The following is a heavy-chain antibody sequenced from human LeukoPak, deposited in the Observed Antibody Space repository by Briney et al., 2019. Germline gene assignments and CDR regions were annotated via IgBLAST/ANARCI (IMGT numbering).Heavy chain of an antibody. Sequence: PGGSLRLSCAVSGFTFSSHAMTWVRQAPGKGLEWVSGISISGDTTYYADSVQGRFIIFRDNSKNTVYLQMNSLRVEDTAVYYCANEEVPNDYWGQGTLVTVSS. V-gene: IGHV3-23*01. CDR2: ISISGDTT. D-gene: IGHD4/OR15-4a*01. CDR1: GFTFSSHA. CDR3: ANEEVPNDY. J-gene: IGHJ4*02.